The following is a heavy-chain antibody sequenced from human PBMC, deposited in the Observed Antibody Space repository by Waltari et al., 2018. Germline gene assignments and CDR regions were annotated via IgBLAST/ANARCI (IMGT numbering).Heavy chain of an antibody. CDR3: AREVIVVVPAALINNWFDP. CDR1: GGSFSGYY. J-gene: IGHJ5*02. D-gene: IGHD2-2*01. CDR2: INHSGST. V-gene: IGHV4-34*01. Sequence: QVQLQQWGAGLLKPSETLSLTCAVYGGSFSGYYWSWIRQPPGKGLEWIGEINHSGSTNYNPSLKSRVTISVDTSKNQFSLKLSSVTAADTAVYYCAREVIVVVPAALINNWFDPWGQGTLVTVSS.